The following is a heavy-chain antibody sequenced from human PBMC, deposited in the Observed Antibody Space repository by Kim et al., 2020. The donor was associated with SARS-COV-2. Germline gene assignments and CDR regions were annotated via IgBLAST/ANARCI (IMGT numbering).Heavy chain of an antibody. CDR3: ARGRSSGWYSMDY. Sequence: YNPSLKIRVTISVDTSKNQFSLKLSSVTAADTAVYYCARGRSSGWYSMDYWGQGTLVTVSS. V-gene: IGHV4-34*01. D-gene: IGHD6-19*01. J-gene: IGHJ4*02.